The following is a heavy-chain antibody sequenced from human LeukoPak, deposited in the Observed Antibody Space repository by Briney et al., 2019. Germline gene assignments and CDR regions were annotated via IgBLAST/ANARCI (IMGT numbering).Heavy chain of an antibody. CDR3: ARGRNSGFDY. V-gene: IGHV6-1*01. D-gene: IGHD2/OR15-2a*01. J-gene: IGHJ4*02. CDR1: GDSVSGNSAVA. Sequence: SQTLSLARAISGDSVSGNSAVAWNWLRQSPSRGLEWLGRTYYRSKWNNDYAVSVKSRITINPDTSKNQFSLHLNSVTPEDTAVYYCARGRNSGFDYWGQGTLVAVSS. CDR2: TYYRSKWNN.